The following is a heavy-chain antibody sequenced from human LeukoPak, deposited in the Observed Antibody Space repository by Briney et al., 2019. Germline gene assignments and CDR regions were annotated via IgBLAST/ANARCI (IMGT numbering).Heavy chain of an antibody. CDR1: GYTFTSYD. D-gene: IGHD6-13*01. CDR2: MNPNSGNT. V-gene: IGHV1-8*01. CDR3: ARVSSSWSTTLYYYYYMDV. J-gene: IGHJ6*03. Sequence: ASVKVSCKASGYTFTSYDINWVRQATGQGLEWMGWMNPNSGNTGYAQKFQGRVTMTRNTSISTAYMELSSLRSEDTAVYYCARVSSSWSTTLYYYYYMDVWGKGTTVTISS.